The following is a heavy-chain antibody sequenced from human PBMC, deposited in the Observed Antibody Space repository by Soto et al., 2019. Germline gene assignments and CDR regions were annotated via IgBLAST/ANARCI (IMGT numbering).Heavy chain of an antibody. V-gene: IGHV4-61*01. CDR3: ARDIRGYSRAFDY. J-gene: IGHJ4*02. CDR1: GDSFSSDNYY. Sequence: PSETLSLTCTVSGDSFSSDNYYWTWIRQPPGKGLEWFGYIYSSGSTNYNPSLKSRVTISVDTSRNQFSLKLTSVTAADTAVYYCARDIRGYSRAFDYWGQGTLVTVSS. CDR2: IYSSGST. D-gene: IGHD5-18*01.